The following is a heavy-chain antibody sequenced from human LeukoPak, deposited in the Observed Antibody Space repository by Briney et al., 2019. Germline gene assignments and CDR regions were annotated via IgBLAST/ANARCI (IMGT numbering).Heavy chain of an antibody. CDR1: GGTFSSYA. J-gene: IGHJ6*03. CDR2: IIPIFGTA. CDR3: ARGSSSSWYYYYYYMDV. Sequence: SVKVSCKASGGTFSSYAISWVRQAPGQGLEWMGGIIPIFGTANYAQKFQGRVTITADKSTSTAYMELSSLRSEDTAVYYCARGSSSSWYYYYYYMDVWGKGTTVTVSS. D-gene: IGHD6-13*01. V-gene: IGHV1-69*06.